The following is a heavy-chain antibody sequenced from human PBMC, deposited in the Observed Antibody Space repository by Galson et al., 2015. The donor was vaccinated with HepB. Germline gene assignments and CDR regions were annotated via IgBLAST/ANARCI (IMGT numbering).Heavy chain of an antibody. V-gene: IGHV4-39*01. CDR1: SGSISTGSYY. J-gene: IGHJ4*02. Sequence: ETLSLTCTVSSGSISTGSYYWGWIRQPPGKRLEWIGSLYYDGSTYYNPSLKSRVTISVDTSKNQFSLNLSSVTATDTAVYYCARLLGYCSGGSCYAHDWGQGTLVTVSS. CDR3: ARLLGYCSGGSCYAHD. CDR2: LYYDGST. D-gene: IGHD2-15*01.